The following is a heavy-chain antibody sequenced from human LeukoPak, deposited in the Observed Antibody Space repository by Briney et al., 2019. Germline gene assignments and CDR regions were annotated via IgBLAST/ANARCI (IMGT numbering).Heavy chain of an antibody. CDR2: INHSGST. V-gene: IGHV4-34*01. J-gene: IGHJ1*01. CDR1: GGSFSGYY. CDR3: ASETVYSGSYQYFQH. Sequence: PSETLSLTCAVYGGSFSGYYWSWIRQPPGKGLEGIGEINHSGSTNYNPSLKSRVTISVDTSKNQFSLKLSSVTAADTAVYYCASETVYSGSYQYFQHWGQGTLVTVSS. D-gene: IGHD1-26*01.